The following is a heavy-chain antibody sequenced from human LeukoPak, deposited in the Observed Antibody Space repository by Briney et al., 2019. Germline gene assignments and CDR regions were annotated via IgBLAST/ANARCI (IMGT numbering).Heavy chain of an antibody. Sequence: PGGSLRLSCAASGFTVRSNYMSWVRQAPGKGLEWVSVIYSGGSTYYTDSVKGRFTTSRHNSQNTLYLQMNSLRAEDTAVYYCARHNRGGYNYYFDYWSQGTLVTVSS. CDR3: ARHNRGGYNYYFDY. D-gene: IGHD5-24*01. V-gene: IGHV3-53*04. CDR1: GFTVRSNY. CDR2: IYSGGST. J-gene: IGHJ4*02.